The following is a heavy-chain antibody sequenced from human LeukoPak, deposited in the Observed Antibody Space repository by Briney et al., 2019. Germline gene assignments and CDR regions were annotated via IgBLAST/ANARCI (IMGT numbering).Heavy chain of an antibody. CDR1: GFTFSSYS. CDR3: ARDRDLFGRVIVILGY. Sequence: GGSLRLSCAASGFTFSSYSMNWVRQAPGKGLEWVSSISSSSSYIYYADSVKGRFTISGDNAKNSLYLQMNSLRAEDTAVYYCARDRDLFGRVIVILGYWGQGTLVTVSS. D-gene: IGHD3-16*02. CDR2: ISSSSSYI. J-gene: IGHJ4*02. V-gene: IGHV3-21*01.